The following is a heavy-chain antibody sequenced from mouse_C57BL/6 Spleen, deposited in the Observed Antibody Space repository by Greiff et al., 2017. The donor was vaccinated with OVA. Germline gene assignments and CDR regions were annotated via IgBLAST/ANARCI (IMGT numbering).Heavy chain of an antibody. V-gene: IGHV2-5*01. CDR2: IWKGGST. D-gene: IGHD1-1*01. J-gene: IGHJ1*03. CDR3: AKNGGYYGSSFFWYFDV. CDR1: GFSLTSYG. Sequence: QVHVKQSGPGLVQPSQSLSITCTVSGFSLTSYGVHWVRQSPGKGLEWLGVIWKGGSTDYNAAFMSRLSITKDNSKSQVFFKMNSLQADDTAIYYCAKNGGYYGSSFFWYFDVWGTGTTVTVSS.